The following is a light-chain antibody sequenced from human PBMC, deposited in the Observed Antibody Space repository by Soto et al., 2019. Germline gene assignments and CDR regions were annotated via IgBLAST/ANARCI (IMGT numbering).Light chain of an antibody. CDR3: QSYGSSLSGYV. J-gene: IGLJ1*01. V-gene: IGLV1-40*01. CDR2: ANN. CDR1: SSNIGAGYD. Sequence: QSALTQPPSVSGAPGQRGTISCTGSSSNIGAGYDVHWYQQFPGTAPKLLIYANNNRPSGVPGRFSGSKSGTSASLAITGLQAEDEADSYGQSYGSSLSGYVFGTGTKLTVL.